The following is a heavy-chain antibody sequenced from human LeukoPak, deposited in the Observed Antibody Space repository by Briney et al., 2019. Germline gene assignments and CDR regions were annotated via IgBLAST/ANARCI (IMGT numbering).Heavy chain of an antibody. CDR3: ARYPKTITIFGVVIGGIDY. CDR1: GGSISSSSYY. CDR2: IYYSGST. J-gene: IGHJ4*02. V-gene: IGHV4-39*01. D-gene: IGHD3-3*01. Sequence: SETLSLTCTVSGGSISSSSYYWGWIRQPPGKGLEWIGSIYYSGSTYYNPSLKSRVTISVDTSKNQFSLKLSSVTAADTAVYYCARYPKTITIFGVVIGGIDYWGQGTLVTVSS.